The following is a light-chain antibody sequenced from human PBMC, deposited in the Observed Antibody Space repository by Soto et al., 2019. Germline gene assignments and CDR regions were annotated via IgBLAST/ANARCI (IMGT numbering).Light chain of an antibody. J-gene: IGKJ1*01. CDR2: AAS. CDR1: QGISVY. V-gene: IGKV1-27*01. CDR3: HKYDSAPWT. Sequence: DIQMTQSPSSLSASVGDRVTITCRASQGISVYLAWYQQKPGKVPKLLMYAASTLQSGVPSRFSGSGSGTDFTLTISSLQPADVATYYCHKYDSAPWTFGQGTKVEIK.